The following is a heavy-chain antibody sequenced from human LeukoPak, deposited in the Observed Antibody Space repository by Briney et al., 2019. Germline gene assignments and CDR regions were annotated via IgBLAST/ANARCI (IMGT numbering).Heavy chain of an antibody. CDR2: IYYTGST. Sequence: PSETLSLTCTVSGGSISSYYWSWIRQPPGKGLEWIGYIYYTGSTNYNPSLKSRVTISVDTSKNQFSLKLSSVTPADTAVYYCAGSYYDFWSGYTPMGYWGQGTLVTVSS. CDR3: AGSYYDFWSGYTPMGY. J-gene: IGHJ4*02. V-gene: IGHV4-59*08. CDR1: GGSISSYY. D-gene: IGHD3-3*01.